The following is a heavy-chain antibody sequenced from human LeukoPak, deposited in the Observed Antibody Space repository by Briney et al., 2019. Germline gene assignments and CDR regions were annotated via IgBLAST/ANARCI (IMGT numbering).Heavy chain of an antibody. D-gene: IGHD1-7*01. CDR1: GVTFSRYA. CDR2: ISSNGGST. Sequence: GGSLRLSCSDPGVTFSRYALHWVRQAPGKGLEYVSAISSNGGSTYYADSVKGRFTISRDNSKNTLYLQMSSLRAEDTAVYYCVKQTGTNDYWGQGTLVTVSS. J-gene: IGHJ4*02. CDR3: VKQTGTNDY. V-gene: IGHV3-64D*09.